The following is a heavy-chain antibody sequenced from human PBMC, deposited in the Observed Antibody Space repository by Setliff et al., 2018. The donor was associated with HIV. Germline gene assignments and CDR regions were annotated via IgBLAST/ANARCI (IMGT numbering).Heavy chain of an antibody. CDR1: GFTFSKFW. V-gene: IGHV3-7*03. Sequence: GSLRLSCIASGFTFSKFWMRWVRQAPGKGLERVADIKQDGSETYYVDSVRGRFTISRDNAKSSLYLQMNSLRAEDTAVYYCARGTDYSGWFYDYWGQGTQVTVS. D-gene: IGHD1-26*01. CDR3: ARGTDYSGWFYDY. CDR2: IKQDGSET. J-gene: IGHJ4*02.